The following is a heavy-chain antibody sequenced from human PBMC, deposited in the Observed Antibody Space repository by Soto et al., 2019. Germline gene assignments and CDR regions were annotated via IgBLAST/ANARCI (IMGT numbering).Heavy chain of an antibody. Sequence: SETLSLTCIVSDYSISSGYYWGWVRQSPGRGLEWIGSMFHSGSSYSNPSLKSRVTISVDTSKNQFSLKLTSATAADTAVYYCARELHYYGSGLLDSWGQGTLVTVSS. CDR3: ARELHYYGSGLLDS. J-gene: IGHJ4*02. V-gene: IGHV4-38-2*02. CDR2: MFHSGSS. D-gene: IGHD3-10*01. CDR1: DYSISSGYY.